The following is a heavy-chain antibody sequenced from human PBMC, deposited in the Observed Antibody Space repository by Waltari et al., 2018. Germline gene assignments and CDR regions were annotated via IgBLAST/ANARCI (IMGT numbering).Heavy chain of an antibody. D-gene: IGHD3-10*01. CDR1: GGSISSYY. CDR3: ARGRRECRSEVRVSGSGSSVRAVFDY. J-gene: IGHJ4*02. V-gene: IGHV4-59*01. CDR2: IYYSWST. Sequence: QVQLQESGPGLAKPSETLSLTCTVSGGSISSYYWSWIRQPTGKGRERIGSIYYSWSTNYNPSLKSRVTISVDTSKNQFSLKLSSVTAADTAVYYCARGRRECRSEVRVSGSGSSVRAVFDYWGQGTLVTVSS.